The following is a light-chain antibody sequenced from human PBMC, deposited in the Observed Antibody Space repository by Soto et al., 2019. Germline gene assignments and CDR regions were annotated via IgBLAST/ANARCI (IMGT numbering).Light chain of an antibody. J-gene: IGLJ2*01. CDR2: DNN. V-gene: IGLV1-51*01. CDR1: SSNIGKNY. CDR3: GTWDGSLSAGV. Sequence: QSVLTQPPSVSAAAGQQVTISCSGSSSNIGKNYVSWYQQFPGTAPKLLIYDNNKRPSGIPARFSASKSGTSATLDITGLQTGDEADYYCGTWDGSLSAGVFGGGTKLTVL.